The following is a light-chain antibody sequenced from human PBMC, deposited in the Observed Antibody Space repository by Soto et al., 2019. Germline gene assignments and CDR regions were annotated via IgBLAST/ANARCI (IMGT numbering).Light chain of an antibody. Sequence: QSALTQPASVSGSPGQSITISCTGTSSDVGGYIYVTWYQQLPGTAPKLILYDVNNRPSGVSDRFSGSKSGNTASLTISGLQAEDEADYYCSSYTSSSTYVFGSGTKLTVL. J-gene: IGLJ1*01. CDR3: SSYTSSSTYV. CDR1: SSDVGGYIY. V-gene: IGLV2-14*03. CDR2: DVN.